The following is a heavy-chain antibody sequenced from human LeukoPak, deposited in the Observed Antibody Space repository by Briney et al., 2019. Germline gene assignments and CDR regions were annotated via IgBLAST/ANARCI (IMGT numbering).Heavy chain of an antibody. J-gene: IGHJ4*02. Sequence: GGSLRLSCTASTRYFTNYWMHWIRQVPGRGLAWVARIDRDGITTDYADSVKGRFTISRDNAKNALYLQMNSLRTDDTAVYYCARKRGYTYGYDHWGQGTLVTVSS. CDR2: IDRDGITT. CDR1: TRYFTNYW. V-gene: IGHV3-74*01. CDR3: ARKRGYTYGYDH. D-gene: IGHD5-18*01.